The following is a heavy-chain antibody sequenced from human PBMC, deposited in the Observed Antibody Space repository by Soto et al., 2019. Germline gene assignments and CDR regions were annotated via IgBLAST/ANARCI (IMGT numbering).Heavy chain of an antibody. CDR1: GGCISSYY. CDR2: FYTSGSA. D-gene: IGHD6-19*01. V-gene: IGHV4-4*07. CDR3: ARVGRAVAGWGYFDY. Sequence: SETLSLTCTVSGGCISSYYWSWFRQPAGQGLEWIRRFYTSGSANYNPSLKSRVTMSVDTSKNQFSLKLFSVTAADTAVYYCARVGRAVAGWGYFDYWGQGTLVTVSS. J-gene: IGHJ4*02.